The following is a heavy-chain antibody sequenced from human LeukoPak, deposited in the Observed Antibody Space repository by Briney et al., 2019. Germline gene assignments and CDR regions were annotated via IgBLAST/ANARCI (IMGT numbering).Heavy chain of an antibody. J-gene: IGHJ5*02. V-gene: IGHV4-39*01. CDR2: IYYSGST. CDR3: ATGRVMEPFDP. Sequence: SETLSLTCTVSGGSISSSSYYWGWLRQPPGKGLEWVVSIYYSGSTYYNPSLKSRITISVYTSKNQFSLKLSSVTAADTAVYYCATGRVMEPFDPWGQGTLVTVSS. CDR1: GGSISSSSYY. D-gene: IGHD1-1*01.